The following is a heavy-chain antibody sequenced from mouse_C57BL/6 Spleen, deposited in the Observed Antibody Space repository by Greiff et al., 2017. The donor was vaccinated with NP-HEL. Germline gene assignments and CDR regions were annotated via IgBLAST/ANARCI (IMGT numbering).Heavy chain of an antibody. J-gene: IGHJ4*01. Sequence: VQLKQSGPGLVQPSQSLSITCTVSGFSLTSYGVHWVRQSPGKGLEWLGVIWSGGSTDYNAAFISRLSISKDNSKSQVFFKMNSLQADDTAIYYCARKGTTVVGDAMDYWGQGTSVTVSS. CDR3: ARKGTTVVGDAMDY. CDR2: IWSGGST. D-gene: IGHD1-1*01. V-gene: IGHV2-2*01. CDR1: GFSLTSYG.